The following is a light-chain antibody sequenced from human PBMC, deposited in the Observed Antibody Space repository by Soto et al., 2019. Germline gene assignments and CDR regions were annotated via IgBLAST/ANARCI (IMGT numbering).Light chain of an antibody. J-gene: IGKJ4*01. CDR2: KAS. V-gene: IGKV1-5*03. CDR3: LQYNYYPLT. CDR1: QSISYW. Sequence: DIQMTQSPSTLSASVGDRVTITCRASQSISYWLAWYQQRPGKAPRLLIYKASSLQSGVPSRFSGSGSGTEFTLTISSLQPDDFATYFYLQYNYYPLTVGGGTKVDSK.